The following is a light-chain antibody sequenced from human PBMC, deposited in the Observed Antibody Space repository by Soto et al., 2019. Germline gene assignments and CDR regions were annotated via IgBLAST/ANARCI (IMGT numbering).Light chain of an antibody. V-gene: IGKV3-20*01. CDR3: QQYGSSPPIT. CDR2: DAS. J-gene: IGKJ5*01. CDR1: QSVSSY. Sequence: EIVLTQSPGTLSSSPGERATLSFRSSQSVSSYLAWYQQKPGQAPRLLIYDASNRATGIPARFSGSGSGTDFTLTISRLEPEDFAVYYCQQYGSSPPITFGQGTRLEI.